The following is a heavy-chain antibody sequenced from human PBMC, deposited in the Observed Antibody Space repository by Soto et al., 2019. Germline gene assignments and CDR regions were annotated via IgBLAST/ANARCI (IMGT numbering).Heavy chain of an antibody. CDR2: ISWNSGSI. Sequence: EVQLVESGGGLVQPGRSLRLSCAASGFTFDDYAMHWVRQAPGKGLEWVSGISWNSGSIGYADSAKGRFTISSDNAKNPLYLQMNSRSAGDTALYYCPQGSQLRSEGGGYRGQGTLVTVSS. D-gene: IGHD2-2*01. V-gene: IGHV3-9*01. CDR1: GFTFDDYA. CDR3: PQGSQLRSEGGGY. J-gene: IGHJ4*02.